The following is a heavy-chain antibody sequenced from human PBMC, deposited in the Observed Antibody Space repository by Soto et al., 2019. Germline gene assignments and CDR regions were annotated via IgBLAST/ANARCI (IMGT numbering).Heavy chain of an antibody. CDR1: GYTFTSYA. D-gene: IGHD2-15*01. J-gene: IGHJ5*02. CDR2: INASIGKT. V-gene: IGHV1-3*01. CDR3: ATSTQPTGGAYNWFDP. Sequence: ASVKVSCKASGYTFTSYAMHWVRQAPGQRLEWMGRINASIGKTKYAQKFQGRVTITTDKSTSTAYMELSSLRSEDTAVYYCATSTQPTGGAYNWFDPWGQGTLVTVSS.